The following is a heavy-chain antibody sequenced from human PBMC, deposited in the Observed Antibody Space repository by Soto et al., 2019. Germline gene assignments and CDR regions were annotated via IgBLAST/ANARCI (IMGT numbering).Heavy chain of an antibody. J-gene: IGHJ4*02. D-gene: IGHD6-19*01. CDR2: ISGSGGST. CDR1: GFTFSSYA. V-gene: IGHV3-23*01. Sequence: PGGSLRLSCAASGFTFSSYAMSWVRQAPGKGLEWVSGISGSGGSTYYADSVKGRFTISRDNSKNTLYLQMNSLRAEDTAVYYCATQGLYLSSGWLGVVCWGQGNMVTVSS. CDR3: ATQGLYLSSGWLGVVC.